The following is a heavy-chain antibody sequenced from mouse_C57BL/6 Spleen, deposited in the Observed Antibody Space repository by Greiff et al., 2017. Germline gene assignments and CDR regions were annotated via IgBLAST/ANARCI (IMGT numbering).Heavy chain of an antibody. J-gene: IGHJ2*01. CDR1: GFTFTDYY. D-gene: IGHD1-1*01. CDR3: ARYVSGSSYGY. CDR2: IRNKANGYTT. Sequence: EVQLVESGGGLVQPGGSLSLSCAASGFTFTDYYMSWVRQPPGKALEWLGFIRNKANGYTTEYSASVKGRFTISRDNSPSILYLQMNALGAEDSATYYCARYVSGSSYGYWGQGTTLTVSS. V-gene: IGHV7-3*01.